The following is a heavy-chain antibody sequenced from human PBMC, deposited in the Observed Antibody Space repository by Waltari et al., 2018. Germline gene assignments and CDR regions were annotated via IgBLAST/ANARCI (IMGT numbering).Heavy chain of an antibody. Sequence: QVQLVQSGAEVKKPGSSVKVSCKASGGTFSSYAISWVRQAPGQGLEWMGRIIPIFGTANYAQKFQGRVTITADKSTSTAYMELSSLRSEDTAMYYCARYYGGNSGPYFDYWGQGTLVTVSS. CDR3: ARYYGGNSGPYFDY. CDR1: GGTFSSYA. J-gene: IGHJ4*02. V-gene: IGHV1-69*08. D-gene: IGHD3-10*01. CDR2: IIPIFGTA.